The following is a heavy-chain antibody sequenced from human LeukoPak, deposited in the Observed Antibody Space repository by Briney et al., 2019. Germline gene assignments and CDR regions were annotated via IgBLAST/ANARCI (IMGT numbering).Heavy chain of an antibody. V-gene: IGHV1-46*01. CDR3: AREFREQWLVRAGNWFDP. Sequence: ASVKVSCKASGYTFTSYYMHWVRQAPGQGLEWMGIINPSGGSTSYAQKFQGRVTMTRDMSTSTVYMELSRLRSDDTAVYYCAREFREQWLVRAGNWFDPWGQGTLVTVSS. D-gene: IGHD6-19*01. CDR1: GYTFTSYY. CDR2: INPSGGST. J-gene: IGHJ5*02.